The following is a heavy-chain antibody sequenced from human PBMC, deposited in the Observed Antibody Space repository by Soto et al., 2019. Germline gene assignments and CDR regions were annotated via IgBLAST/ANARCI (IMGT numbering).Heavy chain of an antibody. CDR1: GYSFTSYW. CDR3: ARSLEGWFGDSLPYLDY. V-gene: IGHV5-51*01. D-gene: IGHD3-10*01. J-gene: IGHJ4*02. Sequence: PGESLKISCKGSGYSFTSYWIGWVRQMPGKGLEWMGIIYPGDSDTRYSPSFQGQVTISADKSISTAYLQWSSLKASDTAMYYCARSLEGWFGDSLPYLDYWGQGTLVTVSS. CDR2: IYPGDSDT.